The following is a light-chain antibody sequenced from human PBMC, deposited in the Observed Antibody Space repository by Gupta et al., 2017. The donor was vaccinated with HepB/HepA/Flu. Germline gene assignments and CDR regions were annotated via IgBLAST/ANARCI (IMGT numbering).Light chain of an antibody. CDR3: RQYTHWPHT. Sequence: DVVMTQSPLSLPVTLGQPASISCTSSESLVGTDGNTRLNWFHQGPGQSPRLLIYRVSNRDSGGPDRFSGSGSGTDFTLEISRVEAEDVGVYYCRQYTHWPHTFGQGTKLEIK. V-gene: IGKV2-30*01. CDR1: ESLVGTDGNTR. J-gene: IGKJ2*01. CDR2: RVS.